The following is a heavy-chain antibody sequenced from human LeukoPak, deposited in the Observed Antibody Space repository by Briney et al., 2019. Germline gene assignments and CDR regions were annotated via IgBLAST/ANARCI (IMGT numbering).Heavy chain of an antibody. CDR3: ARDLRIAAAVILAY. CDR2: ISAYNGNT. Sequence: ASVKVSFKASGYTFTIYGISWVRQAPGQGGEGMGWISAYNGNTNYAQKLQGRVTMTTDTSTSTAYMELRSLRSDDTAVYYCARDLRIAAAVILAYWGQGTLVTVSS. J-gene: IGHJ4*02. CDR1: GYTFTIYG. V-gene: IGHV1-18*01. D-gene: IGHD6-13*01.